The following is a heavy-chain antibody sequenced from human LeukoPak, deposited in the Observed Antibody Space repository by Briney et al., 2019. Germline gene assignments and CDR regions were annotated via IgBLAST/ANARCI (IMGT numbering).Heavy chain of an antibody. CDR2: ISSSSNTR. Sequence: GGSLRLSCAASGFTFSSYEMNWVRQAPGKGLEWVSYISSSSNTRYYADSVKGRFTISRDDAKNSLYLQMNSLRAEDTAVYYCASYHYDVLTGYFTWGQGTLVTVSS. J-gene: IGHJ5*02. D-gene: IGHD3-9*01. CDR3: ASYHYDVLTGYFT. CDR1: GFTFSSYE. V-gene: IGHV3-48*03.